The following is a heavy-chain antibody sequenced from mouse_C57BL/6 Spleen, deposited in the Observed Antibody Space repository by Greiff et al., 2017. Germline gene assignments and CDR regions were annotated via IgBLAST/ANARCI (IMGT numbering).Heavy chain of an antibody. CDR1: GYSFTGYF. J-gene: IGHJ4*01. CDR2: INPYNGDT. V-gene: IGHV1-20*01. Sequence: VQLQQSGPELVKPGDSVKISCKASGYSFTGYFMNWVMQSHGKSLEWIGRINPYNGDTFYNQKFKGKATLTVDNSSSTAHMERRSLTSKDSAVYYCARSPPRAMDYWGQGTSVTVSS. CDR3: ARSPPRAMDY.